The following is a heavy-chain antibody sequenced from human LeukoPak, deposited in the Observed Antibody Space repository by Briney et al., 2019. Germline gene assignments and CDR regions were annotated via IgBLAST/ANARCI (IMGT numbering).Heavy chain of an antibody. J-gene: IGHJ4*02. Sequence: PSETLSLTCTVSGGSIGSSTYYWGWIRQPPGQGLEWIGSIYYSGSTYYNPSLKSRVTISVDTSKNQFSLKLSSVTAADTAVYYCARPMSPYCGGDCRDYWGQGTLVTVSS. D-gene: IGHD2-21*01. CDR1: GGSIGSSTYY. V-gene: IGHV4-39*01. CDR2: IYYSGST. CDR3: ARPMSPYCGGDCRDY.